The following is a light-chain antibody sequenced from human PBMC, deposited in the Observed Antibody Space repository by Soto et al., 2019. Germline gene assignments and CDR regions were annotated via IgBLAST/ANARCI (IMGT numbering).Light chain of an antibody. CDR3: QSYDNSLSVHVV. CDR2: VNS. V-gene: IGLV1-40*01. CDR1: SSNIGAGYD. J-gene: IGLJ2*01. Sequence: QAVLTQPPSVSGAPGQRVTISCTGTSSNIGAGYDVHWYQQVPGTSPKLLIFVNSNRPSGVPDRFSGSKSGTSASLAITGRQAEDEDDYYCQSYDNSLSVHVVFGGGTKLTVL.